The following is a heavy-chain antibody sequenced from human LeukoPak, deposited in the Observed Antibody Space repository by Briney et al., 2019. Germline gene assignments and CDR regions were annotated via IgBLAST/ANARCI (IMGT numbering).Heavy chain of an antibody. J-gene: IGHJ4*02. CDR3: AKDRLLNCRGDCYIFDY. D-gene: IGHD2-21*01. V-gene: IGHV3-23*01. CDR2: ISVSGGST. CDR1: GFTLSSYV. Sequence: PGGSLRLSCAASGFTLSSYVMNWVRQTPGKGLEWVSSISVSGGSTFYADSVKGRFTISRDNSKNTLYLRLNGLRTEDTALYYCAKDRLLNCRGDCYIFDYWGQGTLVTVSS.